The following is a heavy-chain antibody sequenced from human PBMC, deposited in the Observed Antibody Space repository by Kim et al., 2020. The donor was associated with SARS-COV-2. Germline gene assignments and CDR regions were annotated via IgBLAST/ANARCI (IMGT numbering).Heavy chain of an antibody. Sequence: NPSLQMRVTISVDPSKNQFSLKLSSVTAADTAVYYCARAEMATKGPLGYWGQGTLVTVSS. V-gene: IGHV4-31*02. D-gene: IGHD5-12*01. CDR3: ARAEMATKGPLGY. J-gene: IGHJ4*02.